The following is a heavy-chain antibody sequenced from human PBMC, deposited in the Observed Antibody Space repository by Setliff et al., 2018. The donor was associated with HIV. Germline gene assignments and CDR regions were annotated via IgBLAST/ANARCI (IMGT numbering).Heavy chain of an antibody. D-gene: IGHD3-22*01. CDR2: IYYSGST. CDR3: ARASYSYDSTGYLY. J-gene: IGHJ4*02. Sequence: KTSETLSLTCTVSGGSISSGGYYWSWIRQHPGKGLEWIGYIYYSGSTDYNPSLKSRVTISVDPSKNQFSLKMNSVTAADTAVYYCARASYSYDSTGYLYWGQGTLVTVS. CDR1: GGSISSGGYY. V-gene: IGHV4-31*03.